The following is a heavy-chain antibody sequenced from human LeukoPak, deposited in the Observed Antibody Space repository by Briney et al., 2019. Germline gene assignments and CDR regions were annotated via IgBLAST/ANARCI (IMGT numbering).Heavy chain of an antibody. Sequence: GASVKVSCKASGYTFTGYYMHWVRQAPGQGLEWMGRINPNSGGTKYAQKFQGRVTMTRDTSISTAYMELSRLRSDDTAVYYCARDGDSSSGGGGGFDIWGQGTMVTVSS. CDR1: GYTFTGYY. CDR3: ARDGDSSSGGGGGFDI. J-gene: IGHJ3*02. CDR2: INPNSGGT. V-gene: IGHV1-2*06. D-gene: IGHD6-13*01.